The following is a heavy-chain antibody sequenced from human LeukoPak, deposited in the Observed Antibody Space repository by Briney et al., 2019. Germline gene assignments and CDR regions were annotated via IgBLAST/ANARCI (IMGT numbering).Heavy chain of an antibody. CDR3: AKDLGNGYNLQTFDY. V-gene: IGHV3-23*01. CDR2: ISGSGCST. D-gene: IGHD5-24*01. J-gene: IGHJ4*02. CDR1: GFTFSSYS. Sequence: PGGSLRLSCAASGFTFSSYSMSWVRQAPGKGREWVAAISGSGCSTYYADSVKGRFTISRDNSKNTVYLQMDSLRAEDTAVYYCAKDLGNGYNLQTFDYWGQGTLVTVSS.